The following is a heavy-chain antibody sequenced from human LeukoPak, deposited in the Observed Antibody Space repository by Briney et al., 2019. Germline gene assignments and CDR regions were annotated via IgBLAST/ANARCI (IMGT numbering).Heavy chain of an antibody. CDR1: GFTFSTSW. CDR2: IDGDGSRT. D-gene: IGHD3-22*01. CDR3: ARASNYFDSRGLHWFDP. V-gene: IGHV3-74*01. Sequence: GGSLRLSCAASGFTFSTSWMHWVRQAPGKGLVWVSRIDGDGSRTSYADSVKGRFTISRDNAKNTLYLQMNSLRAEDTAMYYCARASNYFDSRGLHWFDPWGQGTLVTVSS. J-gene: IGHJ5*02.